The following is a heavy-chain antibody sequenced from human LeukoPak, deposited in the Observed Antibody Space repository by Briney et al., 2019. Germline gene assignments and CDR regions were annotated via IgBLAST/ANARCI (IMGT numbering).Heavy chain of an antibody. CDR2: IYYIGST. CDR1: GGSISSYH. J-gene: IGHJ4*02. V-gene: IGHV4-59*01. D-gene: IGHD3-9*01. CDR3: ARSPRDYDVLTGYFTYYFDY. Sequence: PSETLSLTCTVSGGSISSYHRSWIRQPPGKGLEWVGYIYYIGSTNYNPSLKSRVTISVDSSKNQFSLKLSSVTAADTAVYYCARSPRDYDVLTGYFTYYFDYWGQGILVTVSS.